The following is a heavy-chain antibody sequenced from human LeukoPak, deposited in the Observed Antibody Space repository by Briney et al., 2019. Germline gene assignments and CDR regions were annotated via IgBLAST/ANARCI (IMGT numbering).Heavy chain of an antibody. CDR1: GFTFGDYA. V-gene: IGHV3-49*03. Sequence: GGSLRLSCTASGFTFGDYAMSWFRQAPGKGLEWVGFIRSKAYGGTTEYAASVKGRFTISRDDSKSIAYLQMNSLKTEDTAVYYCTRAQPKQQLVPYYSWFDPWGQGTLVTVSS. CDR3: TRAQPKQQLVPYYSWFDP. D-gene: IGHD6-13*01. J-gene: IGHJ5*02. CDR2: IRSKAYGGTT.